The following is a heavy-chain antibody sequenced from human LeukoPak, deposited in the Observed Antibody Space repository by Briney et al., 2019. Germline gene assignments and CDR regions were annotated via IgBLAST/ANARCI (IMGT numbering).Heavy chain of an antibody. CDR1: GYTFTSYG. Sequence: ASVKVSCKASGYTFTSYGISWVRQAPGQGLEWMGWISAYNGNTNYAQKLQGRVTMTTDTSTRTAYMELTSLRSDDTAVYYCARDRRMWDYSSSSYSDYWGQGTLVTVSS. D-gene: IGHD6-6*01. J-gene: IGHJ4*02. CDR3: ARDRRMWDYSSSSYSDY. CDR2: ISAYNGNT. V-gene: IGHV1-18*01.